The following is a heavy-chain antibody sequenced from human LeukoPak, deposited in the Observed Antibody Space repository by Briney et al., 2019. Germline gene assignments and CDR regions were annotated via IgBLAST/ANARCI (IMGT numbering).Heavy chain of an antibody. CDR1: GYNFTNYW. CDR2: IYPGDSDT. J-gene: IGHJ4*02. Sequence: GESLQISCKGSGYNFTNYWIGRVRPVPGKGLEWMGIIYPGDSDTKYSPSFQGPVTISADKSISTAYLQWSSLKALDTAMYYCARGHDSSGYYYGYWGQGTLVTVSS. CDR3: ARGHDSSGYYYGY. D-gene: IGHD3-22*01. V-gene: IGHV5-51*01.